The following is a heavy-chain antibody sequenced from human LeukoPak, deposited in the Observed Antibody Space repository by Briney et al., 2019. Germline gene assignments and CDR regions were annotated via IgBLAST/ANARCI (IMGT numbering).Heavy chain of an antibody. J-gene: IGHJ5*02. CDR1: GFNFSIYS. V-gene: IGHV3-48*01. D-gene: IGHD1-20*01. Sequence: GGSRRLSWAASGFNFSIYSMNWVRQAPGKGLEWVSYITRSSTTIYYADSVKGRFTISRGNAKNSLYLQMNSLRVEDTAIYYCAGGDYNWNGFDPWGQGTLVTVSS. CDR2: ITRSSTTI. CDR3: AGGDYNWNGFDP.